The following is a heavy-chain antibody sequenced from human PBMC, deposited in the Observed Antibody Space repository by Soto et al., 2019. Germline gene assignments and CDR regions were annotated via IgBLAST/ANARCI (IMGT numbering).Heavy chain of an antibody. CDR1: GFTFSSYS. D-gene: IGHD5-18*01. Sequence: PGGSLRLSCAASGFTFSSYSMNWVRQAPGKGLEWVPSISSSSSYIYYADSVKGRFTISRDNAKNSLYLQMNSLRAEDTAVYYCARGMYSYGYYYYYGMDVWGQGTTVTVS. CDR3: ARGMYSYGYYYYYGMDV. V-gene: IGHV3-21*01. CDR2: ISSSSSYI. J-gene: IGHJ6*02.